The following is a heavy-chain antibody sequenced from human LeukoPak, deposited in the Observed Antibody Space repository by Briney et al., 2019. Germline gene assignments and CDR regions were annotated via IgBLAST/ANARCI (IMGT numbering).Heavy chain of an antibody. CDR3: ARDFYGDQIDY. CDR2: ISSSSSYI. J-gene: IGHJ4*02. Sequence: KAGGSLRLSCAASGFTFSSHSMNWVRQAPGKGLEWVSSISSSSSYIYYADSVKGRFTISRDNAKNSLYLQMNSLRAEDTAVYYCARDFYGDQIDYWGQGTLVTVSS. V-gene: IGHV3-21*01. D-gene: IGHD4-17*01. CDR1: GFTFSSHS.